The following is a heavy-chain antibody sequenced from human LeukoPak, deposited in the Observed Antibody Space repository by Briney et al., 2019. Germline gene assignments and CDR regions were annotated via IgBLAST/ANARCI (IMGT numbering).Heavy chain of an antibody. D-gene: IGHD3-16*02. J-gene: IGHJ5*02. Sequence: GASVKVSCKSSGYTFTSYDINWVRQATGQGLEGMGLMNPNSGNTGYAQKFQGRVTMTRNTSISTAYMELISLRSEDTAVYYCARGVRVYDYVWGSYRYYPWFDPWAREPWSPSPQ. CDR1: GYTFTSYD. V-gene: IGHV1-8*01. CDR3: ARGVRVYDYVWGSYRYYPWFDP. CDR2: MNPNSGNT.